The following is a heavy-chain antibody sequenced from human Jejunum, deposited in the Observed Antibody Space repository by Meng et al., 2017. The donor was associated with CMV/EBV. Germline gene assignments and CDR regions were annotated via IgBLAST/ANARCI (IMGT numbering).Heavy chain of an antibody. D-gene: IGHD5/OR15-5a*01. J-gene: IGHJ6*03. CDR3: ARAGLRAYMDV. CDR2: FYRIGGT. CDR1: GFAVSANF. Sequence: CAVSGFAVSANFLSWVRQAPGKGLEWVAVFYRIGGTYYADSVRGRFTISRDNSKNTVFLHMNSLRAEDTAVYYCARAGLRAYMDVWGQGTTVTVSS. V-gene: IGHV3-53*01.